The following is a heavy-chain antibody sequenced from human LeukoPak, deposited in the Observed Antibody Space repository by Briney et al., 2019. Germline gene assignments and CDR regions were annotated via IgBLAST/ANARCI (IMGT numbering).Heavy chain of an antibody. CDR3: AGTYYDFWSGPDY. CDR1: GYSISSGYY. J-gene: IGHJ4*02. Sequence: PSETLSLTCAVSGYSISSGYYWGWIRQPPGKGLEWIGSIYHSGSTYYNPSLKSRVTISVDASKNQFSLKLSSVTAADTAVYSCAGTYYDFWSGPDYWGQGTLVTVSS. V-gene: IGHV4-38-2*01. CDR2: IYHSGST. D-gene: IGHD3-3*01.